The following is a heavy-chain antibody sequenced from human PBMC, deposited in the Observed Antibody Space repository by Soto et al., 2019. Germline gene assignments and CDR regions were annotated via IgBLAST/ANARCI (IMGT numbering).Heavy chain of an antibody. Sequence: ASVKVSCKASGYSFTTYGISWVRQAPGQGLEWMGGISPIFGTANYAQKFQGRVTITADESTSTAYMELSSLRSEDTAVYYCARGLVITNYDFWSGYRWFDPWGQGTLVTVSS. D-gene: IGHD3-3*01. J-gene: IGHJ5*02. CDR3: ARGLVITNYDFWSGYRWFDP. CDR1: GYSFTTYG. CDR2: ISPIFGTA. V-gene: IGHV1-69*13.